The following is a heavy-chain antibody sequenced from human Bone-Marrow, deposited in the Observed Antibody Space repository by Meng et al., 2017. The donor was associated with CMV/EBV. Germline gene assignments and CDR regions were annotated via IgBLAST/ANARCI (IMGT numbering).Heavy chain of an antibody. CDR2: IFGGGIT. CDR1: GFTVSINY. CDR3: ARGVYYFDY. Sequence: LRLSCAASGFTVSINYMNWVRQAPGKGLEWVSVIFGGGITSYAESVKGRFTISRDNSKNTLYLQMSSLGADDTAIYYCARGVYYFDYWGQGTLVTVSS. V-gene: IGHV3-53*01. J-gene: IGHJ4*02.